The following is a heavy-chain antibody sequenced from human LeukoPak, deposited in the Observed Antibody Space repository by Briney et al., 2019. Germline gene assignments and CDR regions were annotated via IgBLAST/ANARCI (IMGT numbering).Heavy chain of an antibody. CDR2: VSHTGGT. V-gene: IGHV4-30-2*06. Sequence: SPSETLSLTCTVSGGSISSAAYSWSWIRKSAGKGLEWIGYVSHTGGTHDNPSLGSRVSMSLDRSWSQVSLSLSSVTAADTAVYYCARGAQYYFDTSGYFDYWGQGILVTVSS. J-gene: IGHJ4*02. D-gene: IGHD3-22*01. CDR1: GGSISSAAYS. CDR3: ARGAQYYFDTSGYFDY.